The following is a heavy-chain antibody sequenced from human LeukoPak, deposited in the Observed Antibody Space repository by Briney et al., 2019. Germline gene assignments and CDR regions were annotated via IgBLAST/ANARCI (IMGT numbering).Heavy chain of an antibody. CDR1: GFTFNSYV. CDR2: ISSNGGST. J-gene: IGHJ4*02. Sequence: PGGSLRLSCSASGFTFNSYVMHWVRQAPGKGLEYVSAISSNGGSTYYADSVKGRFTISRDNAKNSLYLQMNSLRADDTAVYYCARADSSSWFDYWGQGVLVTVSS. CDR3: ARADSSSWFDY. D-gene: IGHD6-13*01. V-gene: IGHV3-64*04.